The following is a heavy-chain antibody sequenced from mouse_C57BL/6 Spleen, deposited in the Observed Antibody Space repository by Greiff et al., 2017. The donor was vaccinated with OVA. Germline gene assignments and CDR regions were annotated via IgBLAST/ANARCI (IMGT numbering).Heavy chain of an antibody. CDR2: ISYDGSN. Sequence: EVQLQESGPGLVKPSQSLSLTCSVTGYSITSGYYWNWIRQFPGNKLEWMGYISYDGSNNYNPSLKNRISITRDTSKNQFFLKLNSVTTEDTATYYCASGGYGYDGYAMDYWGHGTSVTVSS. CDR3: ASGGYGYDGYAMDY. V-gene: IGHV3-6*01. CDR1: GYSITSGYY. D-gene: IGHD2-2*01. J-gene: IGHJ4*01.